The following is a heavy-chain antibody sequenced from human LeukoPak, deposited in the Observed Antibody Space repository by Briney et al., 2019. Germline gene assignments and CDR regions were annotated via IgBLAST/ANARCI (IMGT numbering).Heavy chain of an antibody. D-gene: IGHD1-1*01. Sequence: GGSLRLSCAASGFTFSSFDMHWVRQPTGQGLEWVSTIGTASDTYYPGSVEGRFTLSRDNAKNSLYLLMNSLTAGDTAVYYCARGPARGKYYYMDVWGKGTTVTVSS. V-gene: IGHV3-13*01. CDR1: GFTFSSFD. CDR2: IGTASDT. J-gene: IGHJ6*03. CDR3: ARGPARGKYYYMDV.